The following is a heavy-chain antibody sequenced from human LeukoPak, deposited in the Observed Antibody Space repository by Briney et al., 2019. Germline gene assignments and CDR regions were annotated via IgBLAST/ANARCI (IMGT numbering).Heavy chain of an antibody. CDR1: GFTFSSYG. CDR3: ARVGSSGWYREDY. D-gene: IGHD6-19*01. J-gene: IGHJ4*02. Sequence: GGSLRLSCAASGFTFSSYGMHWVRQAPGKGLEWVAVIWYDGSNKYYADSVKGRFTISRDNSKNTLYLQMNSLRAEDTAVYYCARVGSSGWYREDYWGQGTLVTVSS. CDR2: IWYDGSNK. V-gene: IGHV3-33*01.